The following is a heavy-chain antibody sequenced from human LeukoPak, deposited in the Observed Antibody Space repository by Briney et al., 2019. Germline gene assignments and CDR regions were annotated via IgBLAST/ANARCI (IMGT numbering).Heavy chain of an antibody. CDR1: GFTFSTYA. D-gene: IGHD4-23*01. V-gene: IGHV4-39*01. CDR3: ASTTVVTHAH. Sequence: PGGSLRLSCAASGFTFSTYAMSWIRQPPGKGLEWIGSIYYSGSTYYNPSLKSRVTISVDTSKNQFSLKLSSVTAADTAVYYCASTTVVTHAHWGQGTLVTVSS. J-gene: IGHJ4*02. CDR2: IYYSGST.